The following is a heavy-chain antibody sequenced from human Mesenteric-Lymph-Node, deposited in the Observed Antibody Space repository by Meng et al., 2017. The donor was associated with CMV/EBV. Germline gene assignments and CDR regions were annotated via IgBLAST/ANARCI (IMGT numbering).Heavy chain of an antibody. CDR1: GYTFTAYF. CDR2: INPNSGDI. D-gene: IGHD2-2*02. J-gene: IGHJ4*02. Sequence: ASVKVSCKASGYTFTAYFMHWVRQAPGQGLEWMGWINPNSGDINYAQKFQGRVTMTRDTSINTAYLELSRLNSDDTAVYFCARDQGSYCSSTSCYNSLVDYWGPGTLVTVSS. V-gene: IGHV1-2*02. CDR3: ARDQGSYCSSTSCYNSLVDY.